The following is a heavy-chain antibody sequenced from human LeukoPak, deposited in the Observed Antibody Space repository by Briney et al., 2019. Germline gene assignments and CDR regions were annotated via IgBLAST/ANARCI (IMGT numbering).Heavy chain of an antibody. D-gene: IGHD1-26*01. Sequence: EASVKVSCKASGYTFTGYYMHWVRQAPGQGLEWMGWINPNSGGTNYAQKFQGWVTMTRDTSISTAYMELSRLRSDDTAVYYCARDLFSGSYYFDYWGQGTRVTVSS. V-gene: IGHV1-2*04. J-gene: IGHJ4*02. CDR1: GYTFTGYY. CDR3: ARDLFSGSYYFDY. CDR2: INPNSGGT.